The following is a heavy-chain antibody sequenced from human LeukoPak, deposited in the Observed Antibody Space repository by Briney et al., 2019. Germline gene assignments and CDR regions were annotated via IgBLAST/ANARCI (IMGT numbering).Heavy chain of an antibody. CDR2: ISSSGSTI. CDR1: GFTFSSYE. V-gene: IGHV3-48*03. D-gene: IGHD3-22*01. CDR3: ARDRARYYYDSSGSFDY. Sequence: GGSLRLSCATSGFTFSSYEMNWVRQAPGKGLEWVSYISSSGSTIYYADSVKGRFTISRDNAKNSLYLQMNSLRAEDTAVYYCARDRARYYYDSSGSFDYWGQGTLVTVSS. J-gene: IGHJ4*02.